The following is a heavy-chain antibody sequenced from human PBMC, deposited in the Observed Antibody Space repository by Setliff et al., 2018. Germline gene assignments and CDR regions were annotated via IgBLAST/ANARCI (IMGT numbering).Heavy chain of an antibody. D-gene: IGHD3-3*01. CDR2: IYYSGST. J-gene: IGHJ6*03. V-gene: IGHV4-31*03. Sequence: SETLSLTCTVSGGSISSGTYCWTWIRQHPGKGLEWIGYIYYSGSTYYNPSFNNRVSISRDTSKNQFSLKLSSVTAADTAVYYCARMSGFLYIDVWGKGTTVTVSS. CDR1: GGSISSGTYC. CDR3: ARMSGFLYIDV.